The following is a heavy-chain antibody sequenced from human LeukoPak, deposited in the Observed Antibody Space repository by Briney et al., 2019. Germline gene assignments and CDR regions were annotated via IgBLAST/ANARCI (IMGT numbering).Heavy chain of an antibody. J-gene: IGHJ3*02. Sequence: PSETLSLTCTVSGGSISSSSYYWGWIRQPPGKGLEWIGSIYYSGSTYYNPSLKSRVTISVDTSKNQFSLKLNSVTAADTAVYYCARVGNYYDKSGAFDIWGQGTKVTVSS. CDR1: GGSISSSSYY. CDR2: IYYSGST. V-gene: IGHV4-39*07. D-gene: IGHD3-22*01. CDR3: ARVGNYYDKSGAFDI.